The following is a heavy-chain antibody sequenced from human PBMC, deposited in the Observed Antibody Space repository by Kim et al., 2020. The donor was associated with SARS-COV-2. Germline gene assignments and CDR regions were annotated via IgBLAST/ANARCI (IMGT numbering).Heavy chain of an antibody. J-gene: IGHJ4*02. CDR2: LDWDHDK. CDR1: GFSLTTREMC. Sequence: SGPTLVNPTQTLTLTCTFSGFSLTTREMCVTWIRQPPGKALEWLARLDWDHDKFYSTSLKTRLTISRDTSKNQVVLTMTNMDPVDTATYYCAWRRGARQQGGYFDSWGQGTLVTVSS. CDR3: AWRRGARQQGGYFDS. D-gene: IGHD2-15*01. V-gene: IGHV2-70*17.